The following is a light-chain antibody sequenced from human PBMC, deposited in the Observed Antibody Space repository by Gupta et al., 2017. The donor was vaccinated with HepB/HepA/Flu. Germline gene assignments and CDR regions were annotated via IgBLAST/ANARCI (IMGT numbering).Light chain of an antibody. CDR3: CSYSSSNTGV. Sequence: QSVLTQPPPVSGSPRQSLTISCTGTSSDVGGYNYVSWYQQHPGKAPKLMIYDVRNRPSGVSNRFSGSKSGNTASLTISGLQAEDEADYYCCSYSSSNTGVFGTGTKVTVL. CDR1: SSDVGGYNY. CDR2: DVR. J-gene: IGLJ1*01. V-gene: IGLV2-14*01.